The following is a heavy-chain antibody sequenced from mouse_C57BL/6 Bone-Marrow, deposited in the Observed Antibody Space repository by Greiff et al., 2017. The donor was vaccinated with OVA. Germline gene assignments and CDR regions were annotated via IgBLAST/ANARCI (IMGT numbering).Heavy chain of an antibody. J-gene: IGHJ2*01. CDR1: GYTFTNYW. CDR3: AREGGSSSFDY. V-gene: IGHV1-63*01. D-gene: IGHD1-1*01. Sequence: VQLVESGAELVRPGTSVKMSCKASGYTFTNYWIGWAKQRPGHGLEWIGDIYPGGGYTNYNEKFKGKATLTADKSSSTAYMQFSSLTSEDSAIYYCAREGGSSSFDYWGQGTTLTVSS. CDR2: IYPGGGYT.